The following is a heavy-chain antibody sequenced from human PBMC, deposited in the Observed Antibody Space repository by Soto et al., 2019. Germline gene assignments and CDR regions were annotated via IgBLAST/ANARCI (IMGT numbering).Heavy chain of an antibody. V-gene: IGHV3-15*01. CDR3: TTPIAAAGYYYYGMDV. J-gene: IGHJ6*02. CDR2: IKSKTDGGTT. CDR1: GFTFSNAW. Sequence: GGSLRLSCAASGFTFSNAWMSWVRQAPGKGLEWVGRIKSKTDGGTTDYAAPVKGRFTISRDDSKNTLYLQMNSLKTEDTAVYYGTTPIAAAGYYYYGMDVWGQGTTVTVSS. D-gene: IGHD6-13*01.